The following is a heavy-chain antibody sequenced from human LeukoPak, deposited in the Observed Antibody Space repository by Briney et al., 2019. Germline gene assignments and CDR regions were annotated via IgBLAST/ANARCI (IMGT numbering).Heavy chain of an antibody. CDR2: ISAYNGNT. Sequence: GASVKVSCKASGYTFTSYGISWVRQAPGQGLEWMGWISAYNGNTNYAQKLQGRVTMTTDTSTSTAYMELRSLRSEDTAVYYCARDRGGEYQLLPYYYYYYGMDVWGQGTTVTVSS. D-gene: IGHD2-2*01. CDR1: GYTFTSYG. CDR3: ARDRGGEYQLLPYYYYYYGMDV. J-gene: IGHJ6*02. V-gene: IGHV1-18*01.